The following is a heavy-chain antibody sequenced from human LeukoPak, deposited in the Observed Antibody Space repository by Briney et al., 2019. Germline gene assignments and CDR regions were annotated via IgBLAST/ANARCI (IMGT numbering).Heavy chain of an antibody. CDR1: GDSISSSSYY. D-gene: IGHD1-26*01. Sequence: SETLSLTCTVPGDSISSSSYYWGWIRQPPGTGLEWIGSIYYSGSTYYNPSLKSRVTISADTSKNQYSLKLSSVTAADTAVYYCARLWGATHFDYWGQGTLVTVSS. CDR3: ARLWGATHFDY. V-gene: IGHV4-39*01. J-gene: IGHJ4*02. CDR2: IYYSGST.